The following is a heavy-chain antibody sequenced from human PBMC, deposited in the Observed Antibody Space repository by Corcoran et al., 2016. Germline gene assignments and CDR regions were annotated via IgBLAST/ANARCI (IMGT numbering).Heavy chain of an antibody. V-gene: IGHV6-1*01. CDR3: ATELRTVTRTLLDY. CDR2: TYYRSKWYS. CDR1: GDSVSSNSAA. Sequence: QVQLQQSGPGLVQPSQTLSITCAISGDSVSSNSAAWNWIRQSPSRGLEWLGRTYYRSKWYSDYAISVKSRITINPDTSKTQYSLQLTSVTPEDTAVYYCATELRTVTRTLLDYWGQGTLVTVSS. D-gene: IGHD2-21*02. J-gene: IGHJ4*02.